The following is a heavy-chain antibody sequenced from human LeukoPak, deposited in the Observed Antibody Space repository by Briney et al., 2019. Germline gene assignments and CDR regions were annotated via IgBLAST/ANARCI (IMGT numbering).Heavy chain of an antibody. CDR3: ARHVTMDTAMVGL. CDR2: NYYSGST. Sequence: SETLSLTCTVPGGSLSSYYWSWIPHPPGKGLEWSGYNYYSGSTNYNPSLKRRVTTSAATPKTQFAPELRALTAADTAVYYCARHVTMDTAMVGLWGQGTLVTVSS. D-gene: IGHD5-18*01. V-gene: IGHV4-59*08. CDR1: GGSLSSYY. J-gene: IGHJ4*02.